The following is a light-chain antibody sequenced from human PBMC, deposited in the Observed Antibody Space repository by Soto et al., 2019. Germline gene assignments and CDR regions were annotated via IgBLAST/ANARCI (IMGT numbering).Light chain of an antibody. J-gene: IGKJ2*01. V-gene: IGKV3-20*01. CDR3: QQYGTSPVT. CDR1: QSVSNSY. Sequence: EIVLTQSPGTLSLSPGEGATLSCRASQSVSNSYLAWYQQKPGQAPRLLIHGASSRATGIPGRFSGSGSGTDFTLTISRLEPEDFAVYYCQQYGTSPVTFGQGTKLEMK. CDR2: GAS.